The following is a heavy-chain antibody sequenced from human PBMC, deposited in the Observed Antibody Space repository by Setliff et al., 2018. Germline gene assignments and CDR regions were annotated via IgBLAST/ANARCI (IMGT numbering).Heavy chain of an antibody. D-gene: IGHD1-26*01. CDR1: GGSVSSGSYY. CDR2: IYKSGST. Sequence: PSETLSLTCTVSGGSVSSGSYYWSWIRQPAGKGLEWFGHIYKSGSTNYNPSLKRRVTLSVDTSNNQFSLKVSSVTAADTAVYYCARAPPNRYSGSYEYFYMDVWGKGTTVTVSS. V-gene: IGHV4-61*09. CDR3: ARAPPNRYSGSYEYFYMDV. J-gene: IGHJ6*03.